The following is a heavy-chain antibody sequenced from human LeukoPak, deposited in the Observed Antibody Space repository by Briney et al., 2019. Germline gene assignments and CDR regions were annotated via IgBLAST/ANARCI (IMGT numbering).Heavy chain of an antibody. D-gene: IGHD6-19*01. V-gene: IGHV3-30*02. J-gene: IGHJ4*02. Sequence: GGSLRLSCAASGFAFSSYGIHWVRQAPGKGLEWVAFIRYDGNNKYYANSEKGRLTISRDNSKNTLYLQMNSLRAEDTAVYYCVKDPVASAVAGTNYFDYWGQGTLVAVSS. CDR3: VKDPVASAVAGTNYFDY. CDR2: IRYDGNNK. CDR1: GFAFSSYG.